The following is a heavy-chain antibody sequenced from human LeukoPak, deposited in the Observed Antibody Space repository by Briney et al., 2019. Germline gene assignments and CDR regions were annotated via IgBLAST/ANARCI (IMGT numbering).Heavy chain of an antibody. CDR1: GYTFTRYY. CDR3: ARRNRPSYYYDSSGYYWDY. Sequence: GASVKVSCKASGYTFTRYYMHWVRQAPGQGLEWMGWINPNSGGTNYAQKFQGRVTTTRDTSISTAYMELSRLRSDDTAVYYCARRNRPSYYYDSSGYYWDYWGQGTLVTVSS. D-gene: IGHD3-22*01. CDR2: INPNSGGT. V-gene: IGHV1-2*02. J-gene: IGHJ4*02.